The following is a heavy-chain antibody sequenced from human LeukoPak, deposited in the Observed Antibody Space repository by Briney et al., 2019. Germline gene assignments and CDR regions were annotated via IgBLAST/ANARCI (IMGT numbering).Heavy chain of an antibody. CDR1: GFTFTNYC. CDR3: ARIGYSSSSFDY. J-gene: IGHJ4*02. CDR2: IKQDGSET. Sequence: GGSLRLSCAASGFTFTNYCMNWVRQAPGKGLEWVANIKQDGSETDFVDSLKGRFTISRDNAKKLLYLQMDSLRAEDTAVYYCARIGYSSSSFDYWGQGTVVTVSS. V-gene: IGHV3-7*05. D-gene: IGHD5-12*01.